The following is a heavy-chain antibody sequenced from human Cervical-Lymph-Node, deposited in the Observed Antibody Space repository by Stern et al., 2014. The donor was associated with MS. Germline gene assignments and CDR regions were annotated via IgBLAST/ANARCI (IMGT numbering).Heavy chain of an antibody. CDR2: INPNGGAT. D-gene: IGHD2-8*01. V-gene: IGHV1-2*06. J-gene: IGHJ4*02. CDR3: AKEGRPRPGLGVD. CDR1: GYTFTAYY. Sequence: VQLEESGAEVKKPGASVRVSCTASGYTFTAYYMHWVRQAPGQGLEWMGRINPNGGATYYPQKFQGRITMTRDTSISTVYMDLSRLTSDDTAIYYCAKEGRPRPGLGVDWGQGTLVTVSS.